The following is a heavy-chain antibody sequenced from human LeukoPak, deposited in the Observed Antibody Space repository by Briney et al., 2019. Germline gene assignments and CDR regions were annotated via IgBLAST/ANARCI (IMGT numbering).Heavy chain of an antibody. J-gene: IGHJ6*04. CDR1: GFTFSSYW. CDR3: AKEGFSSSWRADV. D-gene: IGHD6-13*01. CDR2: ISGSGGST. V-gene: IGHV3-23*01. Sequence: GGSLRLSCAASGFTFSSYWMSWVRQAPGKGLEWVSAISGSGGSTYYADSVKGRFTISRDNSKNTLYLQMNSQRAEDTAVYYCAKEGFSSSWRADVWGKGTTVTVSS.